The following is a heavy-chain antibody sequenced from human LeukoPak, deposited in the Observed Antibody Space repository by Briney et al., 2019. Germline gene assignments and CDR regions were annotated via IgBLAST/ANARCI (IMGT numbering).Heavy chain of an antibody. CDR2: IYHSGST. CDR3: ARGIVTDPDAFDI. CDR1: GGSISSGGYS. D-gene: IGHD1-26*01. Sequence: PSQTLSLTCAVSGGSISSGGYSWSWIRQPPGKGLEWIGYIYHSGSTYYNPSLKSRVTISVDRSKNQFSLKLSSVTAADTAVYYCARGIVTDPDAFDIWGQGTMVTVSS. V-gene: IGHV4-30-2*01. J-gene: IGHJ3*02.